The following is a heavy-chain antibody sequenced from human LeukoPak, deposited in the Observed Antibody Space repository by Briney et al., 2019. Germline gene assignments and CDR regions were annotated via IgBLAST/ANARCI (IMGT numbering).Heavy chain of an antibody. Sequence: SVKVSCRASGGTFSSYAISWVRQAPGQGLEWMGGIIPIFGTANYAQKFQGRVTITTDESTSTAYMELSSLRSEDTAVYYCVPTAGYSSGWYNFDYWGQGTLVTVSS. J-gene: IGHJ4*02. CDR3: VPTAGYSSGWYNFDY. CDR1: GGTFSSYA. D-gene: IGHD6-19*01. CDR2: IIPIFGTA. V-gene: IGHV1-69*05.